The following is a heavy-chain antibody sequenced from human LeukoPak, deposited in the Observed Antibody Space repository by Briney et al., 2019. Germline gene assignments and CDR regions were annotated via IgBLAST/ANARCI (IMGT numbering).Heavy chain of an antibody. D-gene: IGHD6-19*01. CDR2: IIPTFGTA. V-gene: IGHV1-69*13. Sequence: ASVKVSCKASGGTFSSYAISWVRQAPGQGLEWMGGIIPTFGTANYAQKFQGRVTITADESTSTAYMELSSLRSEDTAVYYCAREGIAVAGTGLGAFDIWGQGTMVTVSS. J-gene: IGHJ3*02. CDR1: GGTFSSYA. CDR3: AREGIAVAGTGLGAFDI.